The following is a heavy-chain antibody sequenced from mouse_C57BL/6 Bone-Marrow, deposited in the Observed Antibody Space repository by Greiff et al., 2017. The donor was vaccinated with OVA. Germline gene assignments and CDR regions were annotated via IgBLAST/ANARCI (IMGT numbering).Heavy chain of an antibody. CDR3: AELTWFAY. J-gene: IGHJ3*01. V-gene: IGHV2-6*01. CDR2: IWGVGST. CDR1: GFSLTSYG. Sequence: VQVVESGPGLVAPSQSLSITCTVSGFSLTSYGVDWVRQSPGKGLEWLGVIWGVGSTNYNSALKSRLSISKDNSKSQVFLKMSSLQTDDTAMYYCAELTWFAYWGQGTLVTVSA.